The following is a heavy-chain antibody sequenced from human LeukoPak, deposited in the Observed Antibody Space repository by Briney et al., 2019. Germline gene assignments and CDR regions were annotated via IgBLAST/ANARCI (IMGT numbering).Heavy chain of an antibody. CDR1: EFTVSSNY. CDR3: ARATGERPLLWFGELLPYYYYGMDV. Sequence: GGSLRLSCAASEFTVSSNYMNWVRQAPGKGLEWVSSISSSSSYIYYADSVKGRFTISRDNAKNSLYLQMNGLRAEDTAVYYCARATGERPLLWFGELLPYYYYGMDVWGQGTTVTVSS. J-gene: IGHJ6*02. D-gene: IGHD3-10*01. CDR2: ISSSSSYI. V-gene: IGHV3-21*01.